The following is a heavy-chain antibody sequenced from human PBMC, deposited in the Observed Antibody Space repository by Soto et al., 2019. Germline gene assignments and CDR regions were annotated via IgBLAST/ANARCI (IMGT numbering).Heavy chain of an antibody. CDR2: ISYDGIDK. CDR1: GFTFSSFG. Sequence: QVQLVESGGGVVQPGTSLRLSCAASGFTFSSFGIHWVRQAPGKGLEWVAVISYDGIDKNYGDSVKGRFTISRENSKNMVYLQMNSLRIEDAGVYNCAQDLREMATIRPDYWGQGVLVAVSS. J-gene: IGHJ4*02. D-gene: IGHD5-12*01. V-gene: IGHV3-30*18. CDR3: AQDLREMATIRPDY.